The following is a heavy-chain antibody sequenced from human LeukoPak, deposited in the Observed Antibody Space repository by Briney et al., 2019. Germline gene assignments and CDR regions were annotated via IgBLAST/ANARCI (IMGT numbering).Heavy chain of an antibody. CDR2: IRSKAKSYAT. CDR3: THYYDGSGYYGAFDS. CDR1: GFTFSDSA. J-gene: IGHJ3*02. V-gene: IGHV3-73*01. D-gene: IGHD3-22*01. Sequence: PGGSLRLSCAASGFTFSDSAVHWVRQASGKGLEWVGRIRSKAKSYATAYAASVKGRFTISRDDSETTAYLQMNSVKTEDTAVYYCTHYYDGSGYYGAFDSWGQGTMVTVSS.